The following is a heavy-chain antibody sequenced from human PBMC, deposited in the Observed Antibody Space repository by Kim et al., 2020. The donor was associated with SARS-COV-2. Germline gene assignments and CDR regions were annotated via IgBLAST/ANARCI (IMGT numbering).Heavy chain of an antibody. CDR3: ARERYYDFWSGSGWFDP. J-gene: IGHJ5*02. CDR2: ISSSSSTI. Sequence: GGSLRLSCAASGFTFSSYSMNWVRQAPGKGLEWVSYISSSSSTIYYADSVKGRFTISRDNAKNSLYLQMNSLRDEDTAVYYCARERYYDFWSGSGWFDPWGQGTLVTVSS. D-gene: IGHD3-3*01. V-gene: IGHV3-48*02. CDR1: GFTFSSYS.